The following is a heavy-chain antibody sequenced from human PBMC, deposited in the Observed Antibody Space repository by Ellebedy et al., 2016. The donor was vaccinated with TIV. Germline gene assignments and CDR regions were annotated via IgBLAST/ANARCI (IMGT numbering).Heavy chain of an antibody. V-gene: IGHV4-4*02. CDR3: AREKEIAMATAAFDI. D-gene: IGHD5-18*01. CDR2: IYHSVNT. CDR1: GGSISSSNW. Sequence: SETLSLTCAVSGGSISSSNWWSWVRQPPGKGLEWIGEIYHSVNTNYNPSLKGRVTISIDKSNKQFSLTLSSVTAADTAVYYCAREKEIAMATAAFDIWGQGTMVTVSS. J-gene: IGHJ3*02.